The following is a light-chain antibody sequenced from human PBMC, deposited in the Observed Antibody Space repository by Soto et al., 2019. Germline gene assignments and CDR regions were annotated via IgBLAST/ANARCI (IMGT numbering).Light chain of an antibody. V-gene: IGLV2-14*01. Sequence: QSALTQPASMSGSPGQSITISCTGTSSDVGRYNFVSWYQQHPGKAPKLMIYDVSNRPSGVSNRFSGSKSGKTASLTISGLQAEDEADYYCSSYTNSNTRVVFGGGTKLTVL. CDR1: SSDVGRYNF. CDR3: SSYTNSNTRVV. CDR2: DVS. J-gene: IGLJ2*01.